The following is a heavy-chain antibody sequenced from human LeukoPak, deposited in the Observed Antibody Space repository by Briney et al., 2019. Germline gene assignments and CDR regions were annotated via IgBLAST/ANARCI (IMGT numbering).Heavy chain of an antibody. Sequence: GGSLRLSCAAYGFTFSSYEMNWVRQAPGKGLEWVSYISSSGSTIYYADSVKGRFTISRDNAKNSLYLQMNSLRAEDTAVYYCARETNTGYFDYWGQGTLVTVSS. D-gene: IGHD5-18*01. CDR1: GFTFSSYE. CDR3: ARETNTGYFDY. J-gene: IGHJ4*02. CDR2: ISSSGSTI. V-gene: IGHV3-48*03.